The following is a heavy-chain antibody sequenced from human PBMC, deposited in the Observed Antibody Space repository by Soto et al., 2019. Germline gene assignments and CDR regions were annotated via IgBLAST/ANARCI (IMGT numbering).Heavy chain of an antibody. CDR3: ARDHRRAVAGTSFDY. CDR1: GGTFSSYA. J-gene: IGHJ4*02. Sequence: QVQLVQSGAEVKKPGSSVKVSCKASGGTFSSYAFSWVRQAPGQGLEWMGGIIPIFGTTNYAQKFQGRVTITADESTSTAYMELSSLRSEDTAVYYWARDHRRAVAGTSFDYWGQGTLVTVSS. D-gene: IGHD6-19*01. V-gene: IGHV1-69*01. CDR2: IIPIFGTT.